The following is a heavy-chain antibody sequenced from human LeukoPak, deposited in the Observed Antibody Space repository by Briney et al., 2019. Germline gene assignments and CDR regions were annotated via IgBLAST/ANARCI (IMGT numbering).Heavy chain of an antibody. J-gene: IGHJ4*02. V-gene: IGHV3-23*01. D-gene: IGHD2-21*02. CDR2: IRGSGGST. CDR1: GFPFSSYA. CDR3: AKGEHIVVVAATFDF. Sequence: PGASLRLSCAASGFPFSSYAMSGARQAPGKGLEWVSAIRGSGGSTYYADSVKGRFTISRDNSKNTLYLQMNSLRAEDTAVYYCAKGEHIVVVAATFDFWGQGTLVTVSS.